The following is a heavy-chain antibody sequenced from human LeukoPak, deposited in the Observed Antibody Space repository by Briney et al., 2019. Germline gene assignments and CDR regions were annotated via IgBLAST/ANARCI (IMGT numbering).Heavy chain of an antibody. CDR3: ASHDSSGYYLYRYLWY. Sequence: GGSPRLSCAASGFTFSSHAMSWVRQAPGKGLECVSAISGSGGSTYYADSVKGRFTVSRDNSKNTLFLQMNSLRAEDTAVYYCASHDSSGYYLYRYLWYWGQGTLVTVSS. J-gene: IGHJ4*02. CDR1: GFTFSSHA. V-gene: IGHV3-23*01. D-gene: IGHD3-22*01. CDR2: ISGSGGST.